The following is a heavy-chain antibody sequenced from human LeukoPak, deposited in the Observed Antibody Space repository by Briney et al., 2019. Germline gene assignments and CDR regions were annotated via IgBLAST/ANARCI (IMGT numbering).Heavy chain of an antibody. V-gene: IGHV4-4*09. CDR2: INSSGST. J-gene: IGHJ5*02. D-gene: IGHD5-18*01. CDR1: SDSISSYY. CDR3: ARHDSSWFDP. Sequence: SETLSLTCTVSSDSISSYYWSWIRQPPGKGMEGIGYINSSGSTNYNPSLKSRVTISVDTSKNQFSLKLSSVTAADTAVYYCARHDSSWFDPWGQGTLVTVSS.